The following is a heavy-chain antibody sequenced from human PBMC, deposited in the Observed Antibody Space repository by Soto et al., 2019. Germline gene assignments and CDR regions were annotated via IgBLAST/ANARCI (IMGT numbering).Heavy chain of an antibody. CDR1: GFIFSNYG. J-gene: IGHJ4*02. CDR3: ARGRRGSGSYFDY. V-gene: IGHV3-33*01. D-gene: IGHD3-10*01. Sequence: QVQLVESGGGVVQPGRSLRLSCAASGFIFSNYGMHWVRQAPGKGLEWVAVIWYDGSNKYYADSVKGRFTISRDNPKNNMYLKMNSLRAEDTAVYYCARGRRGSGSYFDYWGQGTLVTVSS. CDR2: IWYDGSNK.